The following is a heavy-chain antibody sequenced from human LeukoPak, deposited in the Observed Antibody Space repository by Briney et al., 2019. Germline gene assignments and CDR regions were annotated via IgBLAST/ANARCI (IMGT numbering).Heavy chain of an antibody. D-gene: IGHD1-7*01. J-gene: IGHJ4*02. CDR1: GGSIRSSY. CDR3: ARDYWWNYDY. CDR2: ISKDGSDK. Sequence: LSLTCTVSGGSIRSSYYYWGWIRQAPGTGLEWVAVISKDGSDKYYPGSVRGRFTISRDNSKNTIYLQMDSLRAEDTAIYYCARDYWWNYDYWGQGTLVTVSS. V-gene: IGHV3-30-3*01.